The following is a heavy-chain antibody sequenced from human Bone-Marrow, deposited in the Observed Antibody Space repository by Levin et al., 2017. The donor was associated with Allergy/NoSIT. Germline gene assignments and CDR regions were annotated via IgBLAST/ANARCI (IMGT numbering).Heavy chain of an antibody. D-gene: IGHD3-22*01. J-gene: IGHJ5*02. CDR2: INTAKGNT. Sequence: ASVKVSCKASGYTFSTYALHWVRQAPGQRLQWLGWINTAKGNTIYSQNFQGRVTITRDASARTSYMELSSLIPEDSAIYYCARVKWDSSGYTAGFDPWGQGTLVTVSS. V-gene: IGHV1-3*04. CDR3: ARVKWDSSGYTAGFDP. CDR1: GYTFSTYA.